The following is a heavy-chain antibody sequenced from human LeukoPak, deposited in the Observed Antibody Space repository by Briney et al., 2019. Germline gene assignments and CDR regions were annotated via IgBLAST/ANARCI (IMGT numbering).Heavy chain of an antibody. CDR2: INHSGST. CDR1: GGSFSGYY. Sequence: SQTLSLTCAVYGGSFSGYYWSWIRQPPGKGLEWIGEINHSGSTNYNPSLKSRVTISVDTSKNQFSLKLSSVTAADTAVYYCARYFDWLFSPKRGYFEYWGQGTLVTVSS. D-gene: IGHD3-9*01. CDR3: ARYFDWLFSPKRGYFEY. J-gene: IGHJ4*02. V-gene: IGHV4-34*01.